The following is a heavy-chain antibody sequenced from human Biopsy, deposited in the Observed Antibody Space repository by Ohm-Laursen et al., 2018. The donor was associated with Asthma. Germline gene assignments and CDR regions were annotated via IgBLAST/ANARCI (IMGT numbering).Heavy chain of an antibody. CDR3: ARKAGSCISRTCLSLDF. CDR2: INFVFGTT. D-gene: IGHD2-2*01. CDR1: GGTFNTYV. V-gene: IGHV1-69*13. J-gene: IGHJ4*02. Sequence: GASVKVSCKSLGGTFNTYVIGWVRQAPGQGLEWMGGINFVFGTTTYPQKFQDRVTITADDSTSTVYMELSSLRSEDTAVYYCARKAGSCISRTCLSLDFWGQGTLVTVSS.